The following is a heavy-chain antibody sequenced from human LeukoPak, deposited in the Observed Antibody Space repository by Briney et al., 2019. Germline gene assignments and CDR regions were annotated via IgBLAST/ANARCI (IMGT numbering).Heavy chain of an antibody. J-gene: IGHJ4*02. CDR2: ISSSSSYI. Sequence: PGGSLRLSRAASGFTFSSYSMNWVRQAPGKGLEWVSSISSSSSYIYYADSVKGRFTISRDNAKNSLYPQMNSLRAEDTAVYYCARDGGDCSSTSCHAYYFDYWGQGTLVTVSS. V-gene: IGHV3-21*01. CDR1: GFTFSSYS. CDR3: ARDGGDCSSTSCHAYYFDY. D-gene: IGHD2-2*01.